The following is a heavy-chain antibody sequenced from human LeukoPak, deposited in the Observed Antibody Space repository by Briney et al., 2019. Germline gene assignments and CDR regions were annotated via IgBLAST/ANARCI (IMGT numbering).Heavy chain of an antibody. D-gene: IGHD3-10*01. Sequence: GGSLRLSCAASGFTFSDYSMNWVRQAPGKGLEWVAGISDSGGRTNYADSVKGRFTISRDNPKNTLYLQMNSLRAEDTAVYFCAKRGVVIRVILVGFHKEAYYFDSWGQGALVTVSS. CDR2: ISDSGGRT. V-gene: IGHV3-23*01. J-gene: IGHJ4*02. CDR1: GFTFSDYS. CDR3: AKRGVVIRVILVGFHKEAYYFDS.